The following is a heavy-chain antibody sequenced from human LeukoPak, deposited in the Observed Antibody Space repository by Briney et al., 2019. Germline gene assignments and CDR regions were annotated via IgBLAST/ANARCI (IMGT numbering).Heavy chain of an antibody. J-gene: IGHJ4*02. CDR1: GYTFTNFG. Sequence: ASVKVSCKASGYTFTNFGVSWVRQAPGQGLEWVGRISPNSGHTNYAQKLQGRVTTTTDTSTSTAYMELRSLRSDDTAVYYCARGGYDRGYGYWGQGTLVTVSS. V-gene: IGHV1-18*01. CDR3: ARGGYDRGYGY. CDR2: ISPNSGHT. D-gene: IGHD3-3*01.